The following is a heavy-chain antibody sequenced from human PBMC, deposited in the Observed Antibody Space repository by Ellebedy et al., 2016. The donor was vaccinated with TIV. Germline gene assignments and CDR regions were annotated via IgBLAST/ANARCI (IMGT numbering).Heavy chain of an antibody. CDR2: MNPNNGNA. J-gene: IGHJ6*02. D-gene: IGHD3-16*01. CDR3: ARAAQGGMDV. CDR1: GYSFTTYD. V-gene: IGHV1-8*03. Sequence: AASVKVSCKASGYSFTTYDINWVRQAPGQGLEWMGWMNPNNGNANFAQKFQGRVTITRNNSINTVYMELNSLRSEDTAVYYCARAAQGGMDVWGLGTTVTVSS.